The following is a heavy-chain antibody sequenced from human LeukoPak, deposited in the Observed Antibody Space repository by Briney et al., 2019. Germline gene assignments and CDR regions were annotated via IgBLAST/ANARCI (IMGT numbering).Heavy chain of an antibody. CDR3: VKEDGPFGAFDV. V-gene: IGHV3-23*01. Sequence: PGGSLRLSCVASGFSFSNYDMTWVRQAPGKGLEWVSHIGRSGGDTLYVDSVKGRFTISRDNSRNRLYLQMNSLRIEDTAAYYCVKEDGPFGAFDVWGHGTMVTVSS. J-gene: IGHJ3*01. CDR2: IGRSGGDT. D-gene: IGHD3-16*01. CDR1: GFSFSNYD.